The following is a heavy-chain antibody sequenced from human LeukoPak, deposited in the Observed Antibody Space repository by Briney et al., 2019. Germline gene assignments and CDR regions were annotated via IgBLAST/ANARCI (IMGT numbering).Heavy chain of an antibody. J-gene: IGHJ4*02. D-gene: IGHD3-22*01. Sequence: SETLSLTCTVSGSSISSGSYYWSWIRQPAGKGLEWIGRIYTTGSTNYNPSLKSRVTISVDTSKNQFSLKLSSVTAADTAVYYCARLSGYYFDYWGQGTLVTVSS. V-gene: IGHV4-61*02. CDR1: GSSISSGSYY. CDR2: IYTTGST. CDR3: ARLSGYYFDY.